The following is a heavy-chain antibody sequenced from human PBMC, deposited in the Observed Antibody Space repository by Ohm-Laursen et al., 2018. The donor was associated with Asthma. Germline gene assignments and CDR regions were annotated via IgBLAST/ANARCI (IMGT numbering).Heavy chain of an antibody. CDR3: AREFYGAVGYFDY. V-gene: IGHV1-69*01. CDR1: GGTFSSYA. Sequence: VKVSCKASGGTFSSYAISWVRQAPGQGLEWMGGINSVFGTTTYPQKFQDRVTITADDSTSTVYMELSSLRSEDTAVYYCAREFYGAVGYFDYWGQGTLVTVSS. J-gene: IGHJ4*02. CDR2: INSVFGTT. D-gene: IGHD4-17*01.